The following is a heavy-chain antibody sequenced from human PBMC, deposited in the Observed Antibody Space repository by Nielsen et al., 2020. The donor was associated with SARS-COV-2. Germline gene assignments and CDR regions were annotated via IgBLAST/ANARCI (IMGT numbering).Heavy chain of an antibody. CDR2: ISSSGSNT. CDR1: GFTFSSYA. Sequence: ESLKISCAASGFTFSSYAMSWVRQAPGKGLEWVSAISSSGSNTYYADSVKGRFTISRDNSKNTVYLQVSSLRAEDTAVYYCAKEIPAGVQFDFWGQGTLVTVSS. J-gene: IGHJ4*02. CDR3: AKEIPAGVQFDF. V-gene: IGHV3-23*01.